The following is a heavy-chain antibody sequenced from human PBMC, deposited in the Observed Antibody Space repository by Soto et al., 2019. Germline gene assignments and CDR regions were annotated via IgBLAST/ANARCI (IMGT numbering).Heavy chain of an antibody. V-gene: IGHV4-61*08. CDR2: IYYSGST. Sequence: PSETLSLTCTVSGGSISSGGSYWVWIRQPPGKGLEWIGYIYYSGSTNYNPSLKSRVTISVDTSKNQFSLKLSSVTAADTAVYYCARYQSFDWLSNWFDPWGQGTLVTVSS. D-gene: IGHD3-9*01. CDR3: ARYQSFDWLSNWFDP. CDR1: GGSISSGGSY. J-gene: IGHJ5*02.